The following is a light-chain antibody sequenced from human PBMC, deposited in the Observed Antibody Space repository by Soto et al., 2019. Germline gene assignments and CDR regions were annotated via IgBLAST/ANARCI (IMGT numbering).Light chain of an antibody. J-gene: IGKJ1*01. CDR3: LQDYDFPWT. CDR2: AAS. Sequence: AIQMTQSPSSLSASVGDRVTITCRASQAISNDLGWYQQKPGKAPKLLIYAASSLQSGVPSRFSGSGSGTDFTLTISSLQPEDFATYYCLQDYDFPWTFGRGTKVEIK. CDR1: QAISND. V-gene: IGKV1-6*01.